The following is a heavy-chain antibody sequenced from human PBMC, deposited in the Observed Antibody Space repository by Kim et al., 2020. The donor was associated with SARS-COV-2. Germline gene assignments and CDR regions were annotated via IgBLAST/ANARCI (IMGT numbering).Heavy chain of an antibody. CDR2: ISGSGGST. CDR1: GFTFSSYA. D-gene: IGHD1-26*01. Sequence: GGSLRLSCAASGFTFSSYAMSWVRQAPGKGLEWVSAISGSGGSTYYADSVKGRFTISRDNSKNTLYLQVNSLRAEDTAVYYCAKDREGWELTFDYWGQGTLVTVSS. V-gene: IGHV3-23*01. CDR3: AKDREGWELTFDY. J-gene: IGHJ4*02.